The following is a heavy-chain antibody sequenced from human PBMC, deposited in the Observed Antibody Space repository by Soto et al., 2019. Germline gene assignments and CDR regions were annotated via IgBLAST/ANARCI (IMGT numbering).Heavy chain of an antibody. CDR3: TYWGSYRYAPYDAFDI. CDR2: ISSSGSTI. CDR1: GFTFSDYY. Sequence: GGSLRLSCAASGFTFSDYYMSWIRQAPGKGLEWVSYISSSGSTIYYADSVKGRFTISRDNAKNSLYLQMNSLRAEDTAVYYCTYWGSYRYAPYDAFDIWGQGTMVTVSS. V-gene: IGHV3-11*01. J-gene: IGHJ3*02. D-gene: IGHD3-16*02.